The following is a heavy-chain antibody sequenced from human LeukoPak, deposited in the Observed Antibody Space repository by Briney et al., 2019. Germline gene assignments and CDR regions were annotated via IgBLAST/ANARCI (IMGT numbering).Heavy chain of an antibody. D-gene: IGHD4-23*01. CDR2: ISGGGSST. CDR1: GFTFSSYA. J-gene: IGHJ5*02. Sequence: PGGSLRLSCAASGFTFSSYAMSWVRQAPGKGLEWVSAISGGGSSTFYADSVRGRFTISRDNSNNTMFLRMDSLRAEDTGVYYCAKEDSAVVTPGNWFDPWGQGNLVTVSS. V-gene: IGHV3-23*01. CDR3: AKEDSAVVTPGNWFDP.